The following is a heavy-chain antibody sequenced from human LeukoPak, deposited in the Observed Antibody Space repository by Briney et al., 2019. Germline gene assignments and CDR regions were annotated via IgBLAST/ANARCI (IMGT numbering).Heavy chain of an antibody. V-gene: IGHV3-21*05. CDR2: ISSSSSYT. CDR3: ARVVKDDSSGYYSNWFDP. Sequence: PGGSLRLSCAASGFTFSSYSMNWVRQAPGKGLEWVSYISSSSSYTNYADSVKGRFTISRDNAKNSLYLQMNSLRAEDTAVYYCARVVKDDSSGYYSNWFDPWGQGTLVTVSS. J-gene: IGHJ5*02. D-gene: IGHD3-22*01. CDR1: GFTFSSYS.